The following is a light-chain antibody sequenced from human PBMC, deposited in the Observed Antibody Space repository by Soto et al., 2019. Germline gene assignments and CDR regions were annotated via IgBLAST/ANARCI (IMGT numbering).Light chain of an antibody. CDR3: SSYAGSSNV. Sequence: QSALAQPPSASGSPGQSVAISCTGTSSDVGVYNYVSWYQQHPGKAPKLMIYEVNKRPSGVPDRFSGSKSGNTASLTVSGLQAEDEADYYCSSYAGSSNVFGTRTXV. V-gene: IGLV2-8*01. CDR2: EVN. J-gene: IGLJ1*01. CDR1: SSDVGVYNY.